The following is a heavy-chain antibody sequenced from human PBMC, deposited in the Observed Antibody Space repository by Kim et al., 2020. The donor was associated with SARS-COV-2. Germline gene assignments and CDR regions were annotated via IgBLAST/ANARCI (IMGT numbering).Heavy chain of an antibody. CDR2: T. J-gene: IGHJ6*02. V-gene: IGHV1-8*01. CDR3: AKGIFYGMDV. D-gene: IGHD2-15*01. Sequence: TGYAKKFQDRVTMTSNTSTSTAYMELTSLRSEDTAMYYCAKGIFYGMDVWGQGTTVTVSS.